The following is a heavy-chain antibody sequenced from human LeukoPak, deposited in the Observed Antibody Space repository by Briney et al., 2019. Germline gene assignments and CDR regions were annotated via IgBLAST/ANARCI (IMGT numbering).Heavy chain of an antibody. CDR3: TRESYNDGNFDY. CDR1: GFTFSRNW. D-gene: IGHD3-10*01. V-gene: IGHV3-74*01. J-gene: IGHJ4*02. Sequence: GGSLRLSCAAYGFTFSRNWMHWVRQAPGKGLVWVSRINSDGSSTRYADSAKGRFTISRDNAKNTLYLQMNSLGAEDTAVYFCTRESYNDGNFDYWGQGTLVTVSS. CDR2: INSDGSST.